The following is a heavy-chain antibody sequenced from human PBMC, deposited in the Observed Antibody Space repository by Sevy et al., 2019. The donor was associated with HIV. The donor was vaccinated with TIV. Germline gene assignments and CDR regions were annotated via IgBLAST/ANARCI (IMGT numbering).Heavy chain of an antibody. CDR1: GFVFSSYT. CDR3: ARSTYYYDTTGYGAFDL. J-gene: IGHJ3*01. V-gene: IGHV3-21*04. Sequence: GGSLRLSCAASGFVFSSYTTNWVRQSPGKGLEWVSSISSSSRYIFYADSVKGRFTISRDNARNSLYLEINSLRAEDTALYYCARSTYYYDTTGYGAFDLWGQGTLVTVSS. D-gene: IGHD3-22*01. CDR2: ISSSSRYI.